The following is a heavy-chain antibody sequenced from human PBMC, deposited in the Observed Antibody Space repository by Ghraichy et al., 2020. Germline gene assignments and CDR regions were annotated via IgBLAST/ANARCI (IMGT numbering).Heavy chain of an antibody. CDR3: AKYRSYSSSSKYYYYYGMEV. D-gene: IGHD6-6*01. V-gene: IGHV3-23*01. CDR2: ISGSGGST. Sequence: SAISGSGGSTYYADSVKGRFTISRDNSKNTLYLQMNILRAEDTAVYYCAKYRSYSSSSKYYYYYGMEVWGQGTTVTVSS. J-gene: IGHJ6*02.